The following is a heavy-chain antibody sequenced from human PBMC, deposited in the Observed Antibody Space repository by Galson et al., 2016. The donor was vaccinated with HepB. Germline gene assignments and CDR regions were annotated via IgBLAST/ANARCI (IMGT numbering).Heavy chain of an antibody. V-gene: IGHV1-18*01. CDR3: ARDYFDNSDYYLRGYYFDY. CDR2: ISVYNGDT. J-gene: IGHJ4*02. Sequence: SVKVSCKASGYNFTTYNISWVRQAPGQGLEWMGWISVYNGDTNYVQKFQGRVTMTRDTSTSTVYMELSSLRSEDTAMFYYARDYFDNSDYYLRGYYFDYWGQGTLVTVSS. D-gene: IGHD3-22*01. CDR1: GYNFTTYN.